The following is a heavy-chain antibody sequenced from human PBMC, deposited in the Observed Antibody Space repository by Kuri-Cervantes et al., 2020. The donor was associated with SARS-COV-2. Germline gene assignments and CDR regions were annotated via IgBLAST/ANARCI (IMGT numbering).Heavy chain of an antibody. CDR2: IWYDGSNK. CDR1: GFTFSSYA. CDR3: ARSLYGGTSWYYGMDV. V-gene: IGHV3-33*01. J-gene: IGHJ6*02. Sequence: GESLKISCAASGFTFSSYAMHWVRQAPGKGLEWVAVIWYDGSNKYHADSVEGRFTISRDNSKNTLYLQMNSLRAEDTAVYYCARSLYGGTSWYYGMDVWGQGTTVTVSS. D-gene: IGHD4-23*01.